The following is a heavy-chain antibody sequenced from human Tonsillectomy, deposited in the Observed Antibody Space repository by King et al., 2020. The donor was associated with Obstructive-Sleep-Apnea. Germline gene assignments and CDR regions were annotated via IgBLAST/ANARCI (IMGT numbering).Heavy chain of an antibody. CDR3: ARIGSSSIDY. J-gene: IGHJ4*02. CDR2: INHSGST. D-gene: IGHD6-13*01. CDR1: GGSFSGYY. Sequence: VQLQQWGAGLLKPSETLSLTCAVYGGSFSGYYWSWIRQPPGKGLEGIVEINHSGSTNNHPSLKSRVTISVDTSKNQFSLKLSSVTAADTAVYYCARIGSSSIDYWGQGTLVTVSS. V-gene: IGHV4-34*01.